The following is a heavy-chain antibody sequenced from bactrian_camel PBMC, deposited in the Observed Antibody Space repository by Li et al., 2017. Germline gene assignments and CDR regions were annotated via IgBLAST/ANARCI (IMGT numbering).Heavy chain of an antibody. CDR3: ATYSFRMSRFAY. CDR2: INSGAGADRT. CDR1: GFTFTNAW. D-gene: IGHD3*01. Sequence: HVQLVESGGGLVQPGGSLRLSCAASGFTFTNAWMHWVRQSPGKGLEWVSEVSGINSGAGADRTYYTESVKGRFTISRDNAKNTLYLQLNSLRTEDTALYYCATYSFRMSRFAYWGRGTQVTVS. V-gene: IGHV3S1*01. J-gene: IGHJ6*01.